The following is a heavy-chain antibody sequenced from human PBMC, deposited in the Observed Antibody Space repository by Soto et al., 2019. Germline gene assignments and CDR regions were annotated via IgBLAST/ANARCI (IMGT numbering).Heavy chain of an antibody. D-gene: IGHD2-15*01. J-gene: IGHJ6*03. CDR2: IYYSGST. CDR3: ARGACSGGSCHGGAYYYYYMDV. CDR1: GGSISSSSYY. Sequence: PSETLSLTCTVSGGSISSSSYYWGWIRQPPGKGLEWIGSIYYSGSTYYNPSLKSRVTISVDTSKNQFSLKLSSVTAADTAVYYCARGACSGGSCHGGAYYYYYMDVWGKGTTVTVSS. V-gene: IGHV4-39*01.